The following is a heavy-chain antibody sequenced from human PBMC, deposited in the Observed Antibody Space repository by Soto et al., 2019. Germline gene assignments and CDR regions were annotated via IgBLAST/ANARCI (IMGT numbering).Heavy chain of an antibody. D-gene: IGHD3-22*01. CDR2: INHSGST. V-gene: IGHV4-34*01. Sequence: SETLSLTCAVYGGSFSGYYWTWIRQPPGTGLEWIGEINHSGSTNYNPSLKSRVTISVDTSKNQFSLKLSSVTAADTAVYYCASGYYYDSSGYGFDPWGQGTLVTVSS. J-gene: IGHJ5*02. CDR3: ASGYYYDSSGYGFDP. CDR1: GGSFSGYY.